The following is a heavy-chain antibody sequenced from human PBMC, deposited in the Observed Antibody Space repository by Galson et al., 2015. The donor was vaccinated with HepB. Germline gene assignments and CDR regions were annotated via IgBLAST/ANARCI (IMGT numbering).Heavy chain of an antibody. D-gene: IGHD1-26*01. CDR1: GFTFSSYA. J-gene: IGHJ4*02. CDR2: ISGSGGST. CDR3: AKDDRYSGSYSDY. Sequence: SLRLSCAASGFTFSSYAMSWVRQAPGKGLEWVSAISGSGGSTYYADSVKGQFTISRDNSKNTLYLQMNSLRAEDTAVYYCAKDDRYSGSYSDYWGQGTLVTVSS. V-gene: IGHV3-23*01.